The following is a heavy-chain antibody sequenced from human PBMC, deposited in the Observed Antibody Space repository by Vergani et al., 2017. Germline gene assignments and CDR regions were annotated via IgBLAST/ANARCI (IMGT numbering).Heavy chain of an antibody. Sequence: QVQLVQSGAEVKKPGASVKVSCKASGYTFTSYGISWVRQAPGQGLDWMGWISAYNGNTNYAHKLQGRVTMTTDTSTSTAYMELRSLRSDDTDVYYCARDPRGIRAAVAGTGRRPSGMDYWGQGTLVTVSS. CDR1: GYTFTSYG. CDR2: ISAYNGNT. V-gene: IGHV1-18*01. J-gene: IGHJ4*02. D-gene: IGHD6-19*01. CDR3: ARDPRGIRAAVAGTGRRPSGMDY.